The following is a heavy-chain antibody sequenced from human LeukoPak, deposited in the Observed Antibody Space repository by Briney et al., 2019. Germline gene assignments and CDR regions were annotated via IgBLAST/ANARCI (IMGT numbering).Heavy chain of an antibody. V-gene: IGHV4-31*03. D-gene: IGHD4-11*01. Sequence: KPSETLSLTCTVSGGSISSGGYYWSWIRQHPGKGLEWIGYIYYSGSTYYNPSLKSRVTISVDTSKNQFSLKLSSVTAADTDVYYCARASTVTTGWFDPWGQGTLVTVSS. CDR2: IYYSGST. J-gene: IGHJ5*02. CDR1: GGSISSGGYY. CDR3: ARASTVTTGWFDP.